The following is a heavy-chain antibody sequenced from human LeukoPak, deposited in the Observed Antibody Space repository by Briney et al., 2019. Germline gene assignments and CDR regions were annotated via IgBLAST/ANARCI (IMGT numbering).Heavy chain of an antibody. Sequence: SETLSLTCTVSGDSISSSSSYWGWIRQPPGKGLEWIGSIYYSGNTYYNTSLKSRVTISVDTSKNQFSLKLNSVTAADTAVYFCARGPLLVGGLGRYNWFDPWGQGTLVTVSS. D-gene: IGHD3-10*01. CDR3: ARGPLLVGGLGRYNWFDP. CDR1: GDSISSSSSY. CDR2: IYYSGNT. J-gene: IGHJ5*02. V-gene: IGHV4-39*01.